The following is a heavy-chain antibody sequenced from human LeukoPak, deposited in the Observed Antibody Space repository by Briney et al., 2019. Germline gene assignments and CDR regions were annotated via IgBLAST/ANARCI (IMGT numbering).Heavy chain of an antibody. CDR1: GYTFTGYY. Sequence: ASAKVSCKASGYTFTGYYMHWVRQAPGQGLEWMGWINPNSGGTNYAQKFQGRVTMTRDTSISTAYMELSRLRSDDTAVYYCARDDRAVAGVHYYYYMDVWGKGTTVTISS. CDR3: ARDDRAVAGVHYYYYMDV. CDR2: INPNSGGT. V-gene: IGHV1-2*02. J-gene: IGHJ6*03. D-gene: IGHD6-19*01.